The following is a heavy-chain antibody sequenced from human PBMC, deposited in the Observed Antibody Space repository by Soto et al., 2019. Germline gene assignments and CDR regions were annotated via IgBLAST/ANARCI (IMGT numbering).Heavy chain of an antibody. CDR1: GGSISSGGYY. D-gene: IGHD2-15*01. J-gene: IGHJ4*02. V-gene: IGHV4-31*03. CDR3: ASGRGRRYPVPPHFKN. Sequence: QVQLQESGPGLVKPSQTLSLTCTVSGGSISSGGYYWSWIRQHPGKGLEWIGYIYYSGSTYYNPSLKSRVTISVDTSKNQFSLKLSSVTAADTAVYYCASGRGRRYPVPPHFKNWGQGTLVTVSS. CDR2: IYYSGST.